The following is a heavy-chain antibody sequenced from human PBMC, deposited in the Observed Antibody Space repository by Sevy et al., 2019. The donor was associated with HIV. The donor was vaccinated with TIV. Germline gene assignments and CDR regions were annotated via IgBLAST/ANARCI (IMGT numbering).Heavy chain of an antibody. Sequence: GGSLRLSSAASGFTFSSYYMSWVRQAPGKGLEWVANIKQDGSEKYYVDSVKGRFTISRDNAKNSLYLQMNSLRAEDTAVYYCARGGGVYWGQGTLVTVSS. J-gene: IGHJ4*02. V-gene: IGHV3-7*04. CDR3: ARGGGVY. CDR2: IKQDGSEK. D-gene: IGHD2-15*01. CDR1: GFTFSSYY.